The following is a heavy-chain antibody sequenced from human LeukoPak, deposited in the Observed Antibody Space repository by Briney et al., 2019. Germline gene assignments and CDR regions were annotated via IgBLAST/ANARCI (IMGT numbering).Heavy chain of an antibody. CDR1: GGTFSSYA. CDR2: IIPIFGTA. D-gene: IGHD2-2*01. CDR3: ATDARHKYCSSASCYRGWFDP. V-gene: IGHV1-69*06. J-gene: IGHJ5*02. Sequence: GASVKVSCKASGGTFSSYAISWVRQAPGQGLEWMGGIIPIFGTANYAQKFQGRVTITADKSTSTAYMELSSLRSEDTAVYYCATDARHKYCSSASCYRGWFDPWGQGTLVTVSS.